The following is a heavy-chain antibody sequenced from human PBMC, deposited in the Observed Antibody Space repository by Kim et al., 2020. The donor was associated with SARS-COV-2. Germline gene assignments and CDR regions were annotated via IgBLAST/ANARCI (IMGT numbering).Heavy chain of an antibody. D-gene: IGHD2-21*01. CDR1: GFTFSSYG. CDR2: IWYDGSNK. J-gene: IGHJ4*02. CDR3: ARVRGWGGDATSFDY. V-gene: IGHV3-33*01. Sequence: GGSLRLSCAASGFTFSSYGMHWVRQAPGKGLEWVAVIWYDGSNKYYADSVKGRFTISRDNSKNTLYLQMNSLRAEDTAVYYCARVRGWGGDATSFDYWGQGTLVTVSS.